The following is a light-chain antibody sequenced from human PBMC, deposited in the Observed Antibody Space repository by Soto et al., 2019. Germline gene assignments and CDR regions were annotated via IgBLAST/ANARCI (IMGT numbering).Light chain of an antibody. CDR3: SSYTASSARV. CDR1: NSDLGAYDY. CDR2: EVF. V-gene: IGLV2-14*01. Sequence: QSALTQPASVSGSPGQSITISCTGTNSDLGAYDYVSWYQQHPGKATRLLIYEVFNRPSGVSDRFSGSKSANTASLTISGLQADDEADYYCSSYTASSARVFGPGTKVTVL. J-gene: IGLJ1*01.